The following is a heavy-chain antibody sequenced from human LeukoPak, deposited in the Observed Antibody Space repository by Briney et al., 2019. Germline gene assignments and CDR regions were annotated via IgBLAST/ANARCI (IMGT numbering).Heavy chain of an antibody. CDR3: ARRGIRDGYNYADY. D-gene: IGHD5-24*01. V-gene: IGHV5-51*01. J-gene: IGHJ4*02. Sequence: GESLKTSCKGSGYSFTTYWVAWVRQMPGKGLEWMGIIYPGDSETRYSPSFQGQVTFSADKSISTAYVQWSSLKASDSATYYCARRGIRDGYNYADYWGQGTLVTVS. CDR1: GYSFTTYW. CDR2: IYPGDSET.